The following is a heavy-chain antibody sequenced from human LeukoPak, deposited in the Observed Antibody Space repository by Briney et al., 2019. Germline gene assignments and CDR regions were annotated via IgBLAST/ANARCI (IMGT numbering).Heavy chain of an antibody. CDR1: EYTFTGFY. CDR2: INPNSGGT. Sequence: ASVKVSCKASEYTFTGFYMHWVRQAPGQGLGWMGRINPNSGGTTYVQNFQGRVTMTTDTSITTAYMELSRLRSDGTAVYYCARDGEVGATTIWFDPWGQGTLVTVSS. CDR3: ARDGEVGATTIWFDP. J-gene: IGHJ5*02. V-gene: IGHV1-2*06. D-gene: IGHD1-26*01.